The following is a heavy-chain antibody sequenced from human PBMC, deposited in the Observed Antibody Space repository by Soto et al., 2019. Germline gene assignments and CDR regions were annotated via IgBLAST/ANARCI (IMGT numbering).Heavy chain of an antibody. D-gene: IGHD3-10*01. CDR2: IYYSGST. J-gene: IGHJ4*02. Sequence: SETLSLTCTVSGGTISSYDWSWIRQPPGKGLEWIGYIYYSGSTNYNPSLNSRVTISVDTSKNQFSLKLNSMTAADTAVYYCARHNYGSGSTYFDYWGQGTLVTVSS. CDR3: ARHNYGSGSTYFDY. CDR1: GGTISSYD. V-gene: IGHV4-59*08.